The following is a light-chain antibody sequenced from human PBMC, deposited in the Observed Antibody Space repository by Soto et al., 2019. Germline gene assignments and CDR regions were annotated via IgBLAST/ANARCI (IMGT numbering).Light chain of an antibody. V-gene: IGLV7-46*01. J-gene: IGLJ3*02. CDR3: LLSYRGARV. CDR2: DTS. Sequence: QAVVTQEPSLTVSPGGTVTLTCSSSTGGITSGHYPYWFQQKPGQAPRTLIYDTSNKQSWTPARFSGSLLGGKAALTLSGALPEDEAEYYCLLSYRGARVFGGGTKVTVL. CDR1: TGGITSGHY.